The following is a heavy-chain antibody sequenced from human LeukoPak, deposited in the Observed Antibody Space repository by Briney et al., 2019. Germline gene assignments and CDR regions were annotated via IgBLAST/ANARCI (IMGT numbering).Heavy chain of an antibody. D-gene: IGHD6-13*01. CDR1: GGSISSGDYY. J-gene: IGHJ5*02. CDR3: ARAGMDNWFDP. CDR2: IYHSGST. V-gene: IGHV4-30-2*01. Sequence: SQTLSLTCTVSGGSISSGDYYWSWIRQPPGKGLEWIGYIYHSGSTYYNPSLKSRVTISVDRSKNQFSLKLSSVTAADTAVYYCARAGMDNWFDPWGQGTLVTVSS.